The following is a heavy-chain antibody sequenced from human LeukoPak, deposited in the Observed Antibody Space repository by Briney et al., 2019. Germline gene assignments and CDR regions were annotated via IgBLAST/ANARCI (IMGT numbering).Heavy chain of an antibody. D-gene: IGHD6-13*01. Sequence: GGSLRLSCAASGFTFSDYAINWVRQAPGKGLEWVSYISSSGSTIYYADSVKGRFTISRDNAKNSLYLQMNSLRAEDTAVYYCAGVVEAAATPIYYMDVWGKGTTVTVSS. J-gene: IGHJ6*03. CDR3: AGVVEAAATPIYYMDV. V-gene: IGHV3-48*03. CDR1: GFTFSDYA. CDR2: ISSSGSTI.